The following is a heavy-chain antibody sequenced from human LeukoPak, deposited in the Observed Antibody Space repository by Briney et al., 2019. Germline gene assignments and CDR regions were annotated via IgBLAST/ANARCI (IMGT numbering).Heavy chain of an antibody. CDR1: GGSISSNSHY. CDR2: IYYSGSS. D-gene: IGHD3-10*01. Sequence: SETLSLTCNVSGGSISSNSHYWGWIRQPPGKGLEWIGSIYYSGSSYYNPSLKSRVTISIHTSKNQFSLKLSSVTAADTAVYFCTRLHMWFGELFLDVWGQGTTVTVSS. J-gene: IGHJ6*02. V-gene: IGHV4-39*01. CDR3: TRLHMWFGELFLDV.